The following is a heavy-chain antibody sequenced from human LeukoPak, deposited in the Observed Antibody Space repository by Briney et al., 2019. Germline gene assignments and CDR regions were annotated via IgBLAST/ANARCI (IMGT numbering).Heavy chain of an antibody. D-gene: IGHD1-1*01. CDR1: GGSISSSSYY. V-gene: IGHV4-39*01. J-gene: IGHJ4*02. Sequence: KSSETLSLTCTVSGGSISSSSYYWGWIRQPPGKGLEWIGSIYYSGSTYYNPSLKSRVTISVDTSKNQFSLKLRSVTAADTAVYYCARHKTTGGFDYWGQGTLVTVSS. CDR3: ARHKTTGGFDY. CDR2: IYYSGST.